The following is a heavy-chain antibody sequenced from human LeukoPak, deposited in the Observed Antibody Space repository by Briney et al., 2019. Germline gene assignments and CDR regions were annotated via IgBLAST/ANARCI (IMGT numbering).Heavy chain of an antibody. CDR3: ASSGVLVYYYYMDV. V-gene: IGHV4-59*01. J-gene: IGHJ6*03. CDR1: GGSISSYY. CDR2: IYYSGST. Sequence: MSSETLSLTCTVSGGSISSYYWSWIRQPPGKGLEWIGYIYYSGSTNYNPSLKSRVTISVDTSKNQFSLKLSSVTAADTAVYYCASSGVLVYYYYMDVWGKGTTVTVSS.